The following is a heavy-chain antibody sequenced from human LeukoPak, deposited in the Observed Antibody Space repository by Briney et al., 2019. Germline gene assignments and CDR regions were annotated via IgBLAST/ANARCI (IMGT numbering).Heavy chain of an antibody. CDR3: ARHRDYYDT. Sequence: SETLSLTCTVSGAXINNNFWTWIRQSPGKGLEWIGYIYSSGSAKYNPSLKSRVIISGDTSKNQISLNLTSVTAADTAVYFCARHRDYYDTWGHGTLVTVSS. J-gene: IGHJ4*01. CDR2: IYSSGSA. V-gene: IGHV4-59*08. D-gene: IGHD3-22*01. CDR1: GAXINNNF.